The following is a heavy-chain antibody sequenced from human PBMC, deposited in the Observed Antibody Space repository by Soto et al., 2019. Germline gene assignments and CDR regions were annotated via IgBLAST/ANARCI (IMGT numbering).Heavy chain of an antibody. CDR2: INAGNGNT. J-gene: IGHJ6*02. V-gene: IGHV1-3*01. CDR1: GSTFTSYA. CDR3: ARVSGNGCYSPRYYYCYVMDV. Sequence: ASVKVSCKASGSTFTSYAMHWVRQAPGQRLEWMGWINAGNGNTKYSQKFQGRVTITRDTSASTAYMELSSLRSEDTAVYYCARVSGNGCYSPRYYYCYVMDVSAQGTTVLVS. D-gene: IGHD3-22*01.